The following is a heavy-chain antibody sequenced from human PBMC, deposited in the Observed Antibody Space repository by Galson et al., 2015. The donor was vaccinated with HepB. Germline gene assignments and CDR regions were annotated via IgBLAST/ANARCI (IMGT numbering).Heavy chain of an antibody. CDR1: GYTFTGYY. Sequence: SVKVSCKASGYTFTGYYMHWVRQAPGQGLEWMGWINPNSGGTNYAQKFQGRVTMTRDTSISTAYMELSRLRSDDTAVYYCARVGEYYDILTGYPSSSYYYYYMDVWGKGTTVTVSS. CDR2: INPNSGGT. V-gene: IGHV1-2*02. D-gene: IGHD3-9*01. J-gene: IGHJ6*03. CDR3: ARVGEYYDILTGYPSSSYYYYYMDV.